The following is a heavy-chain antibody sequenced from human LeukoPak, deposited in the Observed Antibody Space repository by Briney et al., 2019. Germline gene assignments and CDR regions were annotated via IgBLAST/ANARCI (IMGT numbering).Heavy chain of an antibody. V-gene: IGHV3-48*03. CDR1: GFTFSNYE. J-gene: IGHJ4*02. CDR2: IYGNGTNI. D-gene: IGHD3-10*01. CDR3: ARGSLVHYYGSGSYRIRTGFDS. Sequence: GESLRLSCTASGFTFSNYEMNWVRQTPGKGLEWLAYIYGNGTNIYYAASFQGRVTISRDKAMNSPYLQLNSLKAADTAVYFCARGSLVHYYGSGSYRIRTGFDSWGQGTLVTVSS.